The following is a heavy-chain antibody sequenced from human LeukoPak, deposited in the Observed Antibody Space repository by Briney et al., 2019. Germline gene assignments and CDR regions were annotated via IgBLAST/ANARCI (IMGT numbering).Heavy chain of an antibody. V-gene: IGHV3-30*02. CDR3: ARVDYGDLFFDY. J-gene: IGHJ4*02. CDR1: GFTFSSYG. D-gene: IGHD4-17*01. CDR2: IRYDGSNK. Sequence: GGSLRLSCAASGFTFSSYGMHWVRQAPGKGLEWVAFIRYDGSNKYYVDSVKGRFTISRDNSKNTLYLQMNSLRAEDTAVYYCARVDYGDLFFDYWGQGTLVTVSS.